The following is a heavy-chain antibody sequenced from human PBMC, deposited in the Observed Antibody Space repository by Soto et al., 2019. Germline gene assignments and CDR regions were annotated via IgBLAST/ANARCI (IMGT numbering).Heavy chain of an antibody. J-gene: IGHJ5*02. V-gene: IGHV4-61*01. D-gene: IGHD3-22*01. CDR2: IYYSGST. Sequence: QVQLQESGPGLVKPSETLSLTGTVSGGSVSSGSYYWSWIRQPPGKGLEWIGYIYYSGSTNYNPSLKSRVTISVDTSKNQFSLKLSSVTAADTAVYYCAREPHYYDSSGYSGWFDPWGQGTLVTVSS. CDR3: AREPHYYDSSGYSGWFDP. CDR1: GGSVSSGSYY.